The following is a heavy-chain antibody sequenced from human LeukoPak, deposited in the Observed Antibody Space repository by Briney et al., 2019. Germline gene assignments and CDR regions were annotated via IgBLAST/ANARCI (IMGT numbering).Heavy chain of an antibody. D-gene: IGHD5/OR15-5a*01. CDR1: GYTFTGYY. J-gene: IGHJ4*02. V-gene: IGHV1-2*02. CDR3: ARDRSTSQNEDFDY. CDR2: INPNSGGT. Sequence: GASVKVSCKASGYTFTGYYMHWVRQAPGQGLEWMGWINPNSGGTNYAQKFQGRVTMTRDTSISTAYMELSRLRSDDTAVYYCARDRSTSQNEDFDYWGQGTLVTVSS.